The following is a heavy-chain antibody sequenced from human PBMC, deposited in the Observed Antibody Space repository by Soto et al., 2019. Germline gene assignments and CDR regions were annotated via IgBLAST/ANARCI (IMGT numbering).Heavy chain of an antibody. V-gene: IGHV1-46*01. CDR3: ARDSDPHYYDSSGYFGY. J-gene: IGHJ4*02. CDR2: INPSGGST. CDR1: GYTFTSYY. D-gene: IGHD3-22*01. Sequence: GASVKVSCKASGYTFTSYYMHWVRQAPGQGLEWMGIINPSGGSTSYAQKFQGRVTMTRDTSTSTVYMELSSLRSEDTAVYYCARDSDPHYYDSSGYFGYWGQGTLVTVSS.